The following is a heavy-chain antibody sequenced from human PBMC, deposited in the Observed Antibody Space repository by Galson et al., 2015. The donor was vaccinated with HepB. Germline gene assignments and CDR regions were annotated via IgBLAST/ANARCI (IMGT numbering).Heavy chain of an antibody. J-gene: IGHJ4*02. V-gene: IGHV3-30*18. CDR2: ISYDGSNK. CDR1: GFTFSSYG. D-gene: IGHD5-18*01. Sequence: SLRLSCAASGFTFSSYGMHWVRQAPGKGLEWVAVISYDGSNKYYADSVKGRFTISRDNSKNTLYLQMNSLRAEDTAVYYCAKVGDWLDVDTAMEYYFDYWGQGTLVTVSS. CDR3: AKVGDWLDVDTAMEYYFDY.